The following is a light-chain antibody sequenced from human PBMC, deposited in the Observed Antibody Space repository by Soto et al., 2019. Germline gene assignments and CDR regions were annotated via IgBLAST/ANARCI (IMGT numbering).Light chain of an antibody. CDR1: QSVSSY. Sequence: EIVLTQSPATLSLSRGARATLSCRASQSVSSYLAWYQQKPGQAPRLLIYDASNRATGIPARFSGSGSGTDFTLTISSLEPEELAVYYCQQRSNWPLTFGGGTKVDI. CDR2: DAS. CDR3: QQRSNWPLT. V-gene: IGKV3-11*01. J-gene: IGKJ4*01.